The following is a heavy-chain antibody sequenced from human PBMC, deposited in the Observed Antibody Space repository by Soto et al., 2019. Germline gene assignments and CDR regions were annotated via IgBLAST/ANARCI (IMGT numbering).Heavy chain of an antibody. CDR1: GFTFSSYG. Sequence: GGSLRLSCAASGFTFSSYGMHWVRQAPGKGLEWVAVISYDGSNKYYADSVKGRFTISRDNSKNTLYLQMNSLRAEDTAVYYCAREIVDLITVEDYYYMDVWGKGTTVTVSS. D-gene: IGHD5-12*01. V-gene: IGHV3-30*03. CDR2: ISYDGSNK. J-gene: IGHJ6*03. CDR3: AREIVDLITVEDYYYMDV.